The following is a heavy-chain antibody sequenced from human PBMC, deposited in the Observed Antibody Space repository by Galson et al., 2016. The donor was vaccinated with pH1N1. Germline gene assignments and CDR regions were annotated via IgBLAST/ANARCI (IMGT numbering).Heavy chain of an antibody. Sequence: SVKVSCKASGVTFNSNSISWVRQAPGQRLEWIGGIIPIFGTVEYAHKLQGRVTITADELATTVYMELSSLTSEDTAMYFCARGTKYYVERNWFDPWGQGTRVTVAS. CDR2: IIPIFGTV. CDR1: GVTFNSNS. D-gene: IGHD3-10*02. V-gene: IGHV1-69*13. J-gene: IGHJ5*02. CDR3: ARGTKYYVERNWFDP.